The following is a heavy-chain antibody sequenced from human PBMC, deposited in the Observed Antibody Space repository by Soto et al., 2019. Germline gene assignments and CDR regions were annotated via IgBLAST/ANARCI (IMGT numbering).Heavy chain of an antibody. CDR2: ITSSGSTI. CDR3: ARGNSPVDIY. CDR1: GFTFSNSE. V-gene: IGHV3-48*03. D-gene: IGHD2-21*01. Sequence: VQLVESGGGLVQPGGSLRLSCAASGFTFSNSEMNWVRQAPGKGLEWVSYITSSGSTIYYADSVKGRFTISRDNAKNSLYLQMNSLRVEDTAVYYCARGNSPVDIYWGQGTLVTVSS. J-gene: IGHJ4*02.